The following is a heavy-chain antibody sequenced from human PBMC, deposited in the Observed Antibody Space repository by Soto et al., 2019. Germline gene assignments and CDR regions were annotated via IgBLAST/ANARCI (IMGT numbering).Heavy chain of an antibody. Sequence: SETLSLTCTVSGGSISSGGYYWSWIRQHPGKGLEWIGYIYYSGSTYYNPSLKSRVTISVDTSKNQFSLKLSSVTAADTAVYYCARAANYYDSSGYQNWFDPWGQGTLVTVSS. D-gene: IGHD3-22*01. J-gene: IGHJ5*02. CDR2: IYYSGST. V-gene: IGHV4-31*03. CDR3: ARAANYYDSSGYQNWFDP. CDR1: GGSISSGGYY.